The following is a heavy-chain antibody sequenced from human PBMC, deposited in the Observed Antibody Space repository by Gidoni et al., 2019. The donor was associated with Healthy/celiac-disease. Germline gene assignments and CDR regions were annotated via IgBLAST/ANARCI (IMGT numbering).Heavy chain of an antibody. J-gene: IGHJ4*02. V-gene: IGHV3-23*01. Sequence: EVQLLESGGGLVQPGGSLRLSCAASGFPFSSYAMSWVRQAPGKGLEWVSAISGSGGSTYYADSVKGRFTISRDNSKNTLYLQMNSLRAEDTAVYYCAKAAKYNWNYEFNYYFDYWGQGTLVTVSP. CDR1: GFPFSSYA. CDR3: AKAAKYNWNYEFNYYFDY. D-gene: IGHD1-7*01. CDR2: ISGSGGST.